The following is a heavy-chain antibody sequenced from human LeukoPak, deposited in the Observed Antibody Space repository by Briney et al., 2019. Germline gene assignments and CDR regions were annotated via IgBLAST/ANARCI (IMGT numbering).Heavy chain of an antibody. CDR3: ARYIGIAAAGAINGEYFQH. D-gene: IGHD6-13*01. Sequence: SETLSLTCTVSGGSLTSGDYYWAWIRQPPGKGLEWIGYIYYGDSTYYTPSLKSRVTISVDTSKSQFSLRLSSVTAADTAVYYCARYIGIAAAGAINGEYFQHWGQGTLVTVSS. V-gene: IGHV4-30-4*01. J-gene: IGHJ1*01. CDR1: GGSLTSGDYY. CDR2: IYYGDST.